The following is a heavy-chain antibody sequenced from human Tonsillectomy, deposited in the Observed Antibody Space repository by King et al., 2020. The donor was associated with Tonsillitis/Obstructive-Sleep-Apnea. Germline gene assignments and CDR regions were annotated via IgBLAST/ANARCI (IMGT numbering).Heavy chain of an antibody. CDR3: TKPADDY. Sequence: VQLVESGGGLVQPGGSLRLYCAASGFTYSNYAMSWVRQAPGKGLEWVSSISGSGGDTFYADSVKGRFTISRDSYENTVYLQMNSLRAEDTAIYYCTKPADDYWGQGTLVSVSS. CDR2: ISGSGGDT. V-gene: IGHV3-23*04. J-gene: IGHJ4*02. CDR1: GFTYSNYA.